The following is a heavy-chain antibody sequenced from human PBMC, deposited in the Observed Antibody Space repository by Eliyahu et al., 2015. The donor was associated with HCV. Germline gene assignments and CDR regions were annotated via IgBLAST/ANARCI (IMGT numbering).Heavy chain of an antibody. Sequence: QITLKESGPTLVXPTQTLTLTCTFSGFSLSTXGVGVGXIRXPPGKALEWLALIYWNDDKRYSPSLKSRLTITKXTXKNQVVLTMTNMDPVDTATYYCAHSRVQRLRYFDWLSKGNWFDPWGQGTLVTVSS. CDR3: AHSRVQRLRYFDWLSKGNWFDP. CDR1: GFSLSTXGVG. J-gene: IGHJ5*02. D-gene: IGHD3-9*01. CDR2: IYWNDDK. V-gene: IGHV2-5*01.